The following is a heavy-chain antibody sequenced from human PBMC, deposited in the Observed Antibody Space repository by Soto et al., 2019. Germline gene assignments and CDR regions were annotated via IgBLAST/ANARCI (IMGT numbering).Heavy chain of an antibody. V-gene: IGHV4-61*08. J-gene: IGHJ4*02. CDR1: GGSISSGGYS. Sequence: SETLSLTCAVSGGSISSGGYSWSWIRQPPGKGLEWIGYIYNSGSTNHNPSLKSRVTISVDTSKNQFSLKLRSVTAADTAMYYCAGGVGFWSGYDFWGQGTQVTVSS. CDR3: AGGVGFWSGYDF. CDR2: IYNSGST. D-gene: IGHD3-3*01.